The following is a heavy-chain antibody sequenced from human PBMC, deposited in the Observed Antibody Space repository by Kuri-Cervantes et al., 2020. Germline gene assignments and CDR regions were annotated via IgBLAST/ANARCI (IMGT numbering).Heavy chain of an antibody. V-gene: IGHV4-59*01. Sequence: SETLSLTCTVSGGSISSYYWSWIRQPPGKGLEWIGYIYYSGTTNYNPSLKSRVTISVDTSKNQFSLKMNSVTAADTAVYYCAREGPKPYFDNWGQGTLVTVSS. CDR2: IYYSGTT. J-gene: IGHJ4*02. CDR1: GGSISSYY. CDR3: AREGPKPYFDN.